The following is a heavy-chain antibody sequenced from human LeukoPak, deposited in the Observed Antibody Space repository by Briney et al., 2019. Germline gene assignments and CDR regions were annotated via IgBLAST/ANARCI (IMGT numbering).Heavy chain of an antibody. CDR1: GGSIRSSSYY. V-gene: IGHV4-39*02. J-gene: IGHJ3*02. D-gene: IGHD4-23*01. CDR2: IYYSGNT. Sequence: SETLSLTCTVSGGSIRSSSYYWGWIRQPPGKGLEWIGSIYYSGNTYYTPSLKSRVTISVDTSKNHFSVKLSSVTAADTAMYYCASPYGGNSGGSDAFDIWGQGTMVTVSS. CDR3: ASPYGGNSGGSDAFDI.